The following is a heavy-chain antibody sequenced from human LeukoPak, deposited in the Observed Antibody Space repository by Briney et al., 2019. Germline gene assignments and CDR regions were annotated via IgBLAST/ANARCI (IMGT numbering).Heavy chain of an antibody. V-gene: IGHV3-21*01. D-gene: IGHD3-22*01. Sequence: GGSLRLSCAASGFTFSSYSMNWVRQAPGKGLEWVSSISSSSSYIYYADSVKGRFTISRDNSKNTLYLQMNSLRAEDTAVYYCARAQNYYDSSGYSFGSDYYGMDVWGQGTTVTVS. CDR1: GFTFSSYS. J-gene: IGHJ6*02. CDR2: ISSSSSYI. CDR3: ARAQNYYDSSGYSFGSDYYGMDV.